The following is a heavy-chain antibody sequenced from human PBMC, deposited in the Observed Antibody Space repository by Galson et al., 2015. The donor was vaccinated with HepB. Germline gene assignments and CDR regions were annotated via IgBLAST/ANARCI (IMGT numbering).Heavy chain of an antibody. CDR1: GYTFTSYG. Sequence: QSGAEVKKPGASVKVSCKASGYTFTSYGISWVRQAPGQGLEWMGWISAYNGNTNYAQKLQGRVTMTTDTSTSTAYMELRSLRSDDTAVYYCARVVEYYDFWSAYRWYYYYMDVWGKGTTVTVSS. V-gene: IGHV1-18*01. J-gene: IGHJ6*03. D-gene: IGHD3-3*01. CDR2: ISAYNGNT. CDR3: ARVVEYYDFWSAYRWYYYYMDV.